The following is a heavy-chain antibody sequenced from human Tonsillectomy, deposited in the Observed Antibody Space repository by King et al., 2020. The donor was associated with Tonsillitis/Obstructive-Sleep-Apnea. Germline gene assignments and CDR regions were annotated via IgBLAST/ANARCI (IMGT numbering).Heavy chain of an antibody. V-gene: IGHV3-30*01. CDR3: ARNGGDYVWGSYRDMDV. CDR1: GFIFSSYA. D-gene: IGHD3-16*02. J-gene: IGHJ6*03. CDR2: ISYDGSNK. Sequence: QLVQSGGGVVQPGRSLRLSCAASGFIFSSYAMHWVRQAPGKGLEWVAVISYDGSNKYYADSVKGRFTISRDNSKNTLYLQMNSLRAEDTAVYYCARNGGDYVWGSYRDMDVWGKGTTVTVSS.